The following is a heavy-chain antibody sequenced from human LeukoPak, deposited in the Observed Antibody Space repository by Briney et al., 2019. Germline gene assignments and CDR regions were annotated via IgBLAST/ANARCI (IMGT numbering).Heavy chain of an antibody. CDR2: IYTSGST. Sequence: PSETLSLTCTVSGGSISSYYWSWIRQPPGKGLEWIGRIYTSGSTNYNPSLKSRVTISVGTSKNQFSLKLSSVTAADTAVYYCARASNYDFWSGYSDAFDIWGQGTMVTVSS. CDR3: ARASNYDFWSGYSDAFDI. V-gene: IGHV4-4*08. D-gene: IGHD3-3*01. J-gene: IGHJ3*02. CDR1: GGSISSYY.